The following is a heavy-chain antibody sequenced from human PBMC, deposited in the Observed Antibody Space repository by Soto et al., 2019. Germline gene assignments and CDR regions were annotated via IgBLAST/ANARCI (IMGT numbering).Heavy chain of an antibody. CDR3: ARGSCSSTSCYKEDYFDP. V-gene: IGHV1-69*01. D-gene: IGHD2-2*02. CDR1: GGTFSGYA. CDR2: IIHMFGTS. Sequence: QVQLVQSGAEVKKPGSSVKVSCKASGGTFSGYAISWVRQAPGQGLEWMGEIIHMFGTSNYAQKFQGRDTSTADESTSTAYMELSSLRSEDTAVYYCARGSCSSTSCYKEDYFDPWGQGTLVTVSS. J-gene: IGHJ4*02.